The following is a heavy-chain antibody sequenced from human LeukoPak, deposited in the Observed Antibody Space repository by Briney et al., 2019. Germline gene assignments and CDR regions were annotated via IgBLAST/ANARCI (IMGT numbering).Heavy chain of an antibody. CDR1: GYTFTSYD. CDR3: ARRHGRCSDGSCYYPDY. J-gene: IGHJ4*02. V-gene: IGHV1-8*01. Sequence: ASVKVSCKASGYTFTSYDINWVRQATGQGLEWMGWMNPNSGNTGYAQKFQGRVTMTRNSSITTDYMELSGLRSEDTAVYYCARRHGRCSDGSCYYPDYWGQGTLVTVSS. D-gene: IGHD2-15*01. CDR2: MNPNSGNT.